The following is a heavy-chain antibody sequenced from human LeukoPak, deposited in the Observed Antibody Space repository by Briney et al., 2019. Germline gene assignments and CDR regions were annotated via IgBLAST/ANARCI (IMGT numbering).Heavy chain of an antibody. V-gene: IGHV1-69*05. D-gene: IGHD6-19*01. CDR2: IIPIFGTA. Sequence: GSSVKVSCKASGGTFSSYAFSWVRQAPGQGLEWMGGIIPIFGTANYAQKFQGRVTITTDESTSTAYMELSSLRSEDTAVYYCARYSSGWYYFDYWGQGTLVTVSS. J-gene: IGHJ4*02. CDR1: GGTFSSYA. CDR3: ARYSSGWYYFDY.